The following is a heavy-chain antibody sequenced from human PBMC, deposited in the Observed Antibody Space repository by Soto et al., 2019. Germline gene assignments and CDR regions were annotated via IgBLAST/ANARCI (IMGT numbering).Heavy chain of an antibody. CDR1: GGSFSAYY. D-gene: IGHD5-12*01. V-gene: IGHV4-34*01. J-gene: IGHJ4*02. CDR3: ARGGGYAGVDY. CDR2: INHSGST. Sequence: QVQLQQWGAGLLKPSETLSLTCAVYGGSFSAYYWSWIRQPPGKGLEWIGEINHSGSTTYNPSLTGRVTISVDRSKNQFSLKVSSVTAAATALYYCARGGGYAGVDYWGQGTLVTVSS.